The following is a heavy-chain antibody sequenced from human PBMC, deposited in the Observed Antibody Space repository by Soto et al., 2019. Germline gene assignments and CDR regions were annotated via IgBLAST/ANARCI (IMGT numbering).Heavy chain of an antibody. CDR2: MNPGSGDT. D-gene: IGHD3-10*01. CDR1: GYTFTNNG. Sequence: ASVKVSCKASGYTFTNNGVSWVRQATGQGLEWMGWMNPGSGDTGYAQKFQGRVTMTRDISIVTAYMELSSLRSDDTAIYYCATMATFGSLNWFDPWGQGTLVTVSS. CDR3: ATMATFGSLNWFDP. J-gene: IGHJ5*02. V-gene: IGHV1-8*01.